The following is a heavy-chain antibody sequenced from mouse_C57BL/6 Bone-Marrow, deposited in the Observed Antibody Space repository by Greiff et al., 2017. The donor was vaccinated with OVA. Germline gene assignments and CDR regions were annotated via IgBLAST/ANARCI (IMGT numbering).Heavy chain of an antibody. CDR2: INPNNGGT. CDR1: GYTFTDYY. CDR3: ARFATMVTTGDY. J-gene: IGHJ2*01. V-gene: IGHV1-26*01. D-gene: IGHD2-2*01. Sequence: VQLQQSGPELVKPGASVKISCKASGYTFTDYYMNWVKQSHGKSLEWIGDINPNNGGTSYNQKFKGKATLTVDKSSSTAYMELRSLTSEDSAVYYCARFATMVTTGDYWGQGTTLTVSS.